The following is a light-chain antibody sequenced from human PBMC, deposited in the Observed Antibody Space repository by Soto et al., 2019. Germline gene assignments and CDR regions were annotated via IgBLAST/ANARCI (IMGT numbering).Light chain of an antibody. Sequence: QSVLTQPASMSGSPGQSITISCTGTSSDVGGYKYVSWYQQHPGKAPKLMIYEVRNRPSGVSNRFSGSKSGNTASLTISGLQAEDEADYYCSSYTSSSTLGVFGGGTKVTVL. CDR2: EVR. CDR1: SSDVGGYKY. CDR3: SSYTSSSTLGV. J-gene: IGLJ3*02. V-gene: IGLV2-14*01.